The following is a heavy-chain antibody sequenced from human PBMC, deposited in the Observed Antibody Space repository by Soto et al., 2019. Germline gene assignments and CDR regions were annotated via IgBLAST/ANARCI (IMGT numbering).Heavy chain of an antibody. V-gene: IGHV1-3*05. Sequence: QVQLVQSGAEEKKPGASVKVSCKASGYTFTTYAMHWVRQSPGQRLEWMGWINAGNGNTKYSQKFQGRVTITRDTSASTAYMELSSLRSEDTAVYYCASVPITMIGYYFDYLGQGTLVTVSS. J-gene: IGHJ4*02. CDR2: INAGNGNT. D-gene: IGHD3-10*02. CDR1: GYTFTTYA. CDR3: ASVPITMIGYYFDY.